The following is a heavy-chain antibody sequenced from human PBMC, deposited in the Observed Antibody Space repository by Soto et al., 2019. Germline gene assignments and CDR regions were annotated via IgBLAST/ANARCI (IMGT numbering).Heavy chain of an antibody. CDR1: GYSFTSYW. D-gene: IGHD3-22*01. CDR3: ARSPFYYYDSSGYYFDY. CDR2: IYPGDSDT. V-gene: IGHV5-51*01. J-gene: IGHJ4*02. Sequence: EVQLVQSGAEVKKPGESLKISCKGSGYSFTSYWIGWVRQMPGKGLEWMGIIYPGDSDTRYSPSFQGQVTISADKSISTAYLQWSSLKASDTAMYYCARSPFYYYDSSGYYFDYWGQGTLVTVSS.